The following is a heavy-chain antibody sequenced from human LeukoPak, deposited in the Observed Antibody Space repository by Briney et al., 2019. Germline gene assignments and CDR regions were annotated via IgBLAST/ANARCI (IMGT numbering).Heavy chain of an antibody. D-gene: IGHD2-15*01. V-gene: IGHV4-34*01. Sequence: SETLSLTCAVYGGSFSGYYWSWIRQPPGKGLEWIGEINHSGSTNYNPSLKSRVTISVDTSKKQFSLKLSSVTAADTAVYYCASKNRYCSGGSCYRGYNWFDPWGQGTLVTVSS. CDR3: ASKNRYCSGGSCYRGYNWFDP. J-gene: IGHJ5*02. CDR2: INHSGST. CDR1: GGSFSGYY.